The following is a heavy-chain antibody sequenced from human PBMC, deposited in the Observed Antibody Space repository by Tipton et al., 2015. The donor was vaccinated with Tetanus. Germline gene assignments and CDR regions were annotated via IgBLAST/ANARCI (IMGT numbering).Heavy chain of an antibody. V-gene: IGHV3-33*01. D-gene: IGHD2-15*01. CDR2: SWYDGTDK. CDR3: AREADCSGGSCFPGDFDT. J-gene: IGHJ4*02. Sequence: SGFIFSSYGIHWVRQAPGKGLEWLAVSWYDGTDKYYADSVKGRFTISRDNSKNTLYLQMNSLRAEDTALYYCAREADCSGGSCFPGDFDTWGQGTQVTVPS. CDR1: GFIFSSYG.